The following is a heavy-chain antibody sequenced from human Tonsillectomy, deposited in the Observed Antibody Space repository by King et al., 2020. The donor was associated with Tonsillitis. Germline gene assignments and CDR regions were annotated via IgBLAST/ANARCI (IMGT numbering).Heavy chain of an antibody. CDR3: ARGGANGCNYAASCYSVLAV. Sequence: VQLVESGGGLVQPGRSLRLSCTASGFSVGDYALSWFRQAPGKGLEWISFIKSKAYGGATEYAASVKGRFIISRDDSRSIAYLQMNSLKTEDTAVYHCARGGANGCNYAASCYSVLAVWGQGPSVTVPS. D-gene: IGHD5-24*01. CDR2: IKSKAYGGAT. J-gene: IGHJ6*02. CDR1: GFSVGDYA. V-gene: IGHV3-49*03.